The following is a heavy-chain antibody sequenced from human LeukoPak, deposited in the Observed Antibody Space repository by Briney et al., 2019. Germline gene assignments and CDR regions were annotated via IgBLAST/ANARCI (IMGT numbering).Heavy chain of an antibody. CDR2: ISAYNGNT. V-gene: IGHV1-18*01. D-gene: IGHD3-22*01. Sequence: ASVKVSCKASGYTFTSYGISWVRQAPGQGLEWMGWISAYNGNTNYAQKLQGRVTMTTDASTSTAYMELRSLRSDDTAVYYCARDLGWRDSSGSSDYWGQGTLVTVSS. CDR1: GYTFTSYG. J-gene: IGHJ4*02. CDR3: ARDLGWRDSSGSSDY.